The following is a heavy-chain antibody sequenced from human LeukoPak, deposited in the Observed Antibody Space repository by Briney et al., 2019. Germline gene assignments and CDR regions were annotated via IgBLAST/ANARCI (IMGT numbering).Heavy chain of an antibody. CDR2: IIPIFGTA. CDR3: ARNGEDELPIDY. CDR1: GGTFSSYA. D-gene: IGHD4-17*01. V-gene: IGHV1-69*05. Sequence: SVKVSCKASGGTFSSYAISWVRQAPGQGLEWMGGIIPIFGTANYAQKFQGRVTITTDESTSTAYMELSSLRSEDTAVYYCARNGEDELPIDYWGQGTLVTVSS. J-gene: IGHJ4*02.